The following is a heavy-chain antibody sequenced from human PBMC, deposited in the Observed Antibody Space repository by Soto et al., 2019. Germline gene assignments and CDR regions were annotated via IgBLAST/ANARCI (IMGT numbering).Heavy chain of an antibody. CDR3: ASNSYGYTFYDP. Sequence: SETLSLTCTVSGGSISGYYWSWIRQPPGKGLEWIAYIYYSGSSNSNPSLKSRVTISVDTSKNQFSLKLSSVTAADTAVYYCASNSYGYTFYDPWGQGTLVTVSS. J-gene: IGHJ5*02. CDR2: IYYSGSS. D-gene: IGHD5-18*01. CDR1: GGSISGYY. V-gene: IGHV4-59*08.